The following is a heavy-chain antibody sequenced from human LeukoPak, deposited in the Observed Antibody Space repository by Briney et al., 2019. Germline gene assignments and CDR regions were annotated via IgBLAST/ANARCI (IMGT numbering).Heavy chain of an antibody. V-gene: IGHV4-59*08. D-gene: IGHD3-10*01. CDR2: IYYSGST. CDR3: ARHHSFYYYGSGSQLDY. CDR1: GGSISSYY. J-gene: IGHJ4*02. Sequence: PSETLSLTCTVSGGSISSYYWSWIRQPPGKGLEWIGYIYYSGSTNYNPSLKSRVTISVDTSKNQFSLKLSSVTAADTAVYYCARHHSFYYYGSGSQLDYWGQGTLVTVSS.